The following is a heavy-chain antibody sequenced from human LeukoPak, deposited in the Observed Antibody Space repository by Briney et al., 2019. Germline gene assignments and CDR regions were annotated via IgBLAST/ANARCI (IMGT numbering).Heavy chain of an antibody. Sequence: GKSLRLSCAASGFTFTTYYMSWVRQAPGKGLEWVANINQDGRTKYYVDSVKGRFTISRDNAINSVFLQMNSLRAEGTAVYYCARENWANDYWGQGTLVTVSS. CDR1: GFTFTTYY. D-gene: IGHD7-27*01. J-gene: IGHJ4*02. CDR2: INQDGRTK. V-gene: IGHV3-7*01. CDR3: ARENWANDY.